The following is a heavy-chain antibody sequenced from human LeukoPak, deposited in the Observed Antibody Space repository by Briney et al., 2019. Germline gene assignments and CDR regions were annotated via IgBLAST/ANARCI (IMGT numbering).Heavy chain of an antibody. V-gene: IGHV3-30*02. CDR3: AKDSGGSYSGYMDV. CDR2: IRYDGTNK. J-gene: IGHJ6*03. CDR1: GFTFNSYG. D-gene: IGHD1-26*01. Sequence: GGSLRLSCAASGFTFNSYGMHWVRQAPGKGLEWVALIRYDGTNKYYADSVKGRFTISRDNSKNTLYLQMNSLRAEDTAVYYCAKDSGGSYSGYMDVWGKGTTVTVSS.